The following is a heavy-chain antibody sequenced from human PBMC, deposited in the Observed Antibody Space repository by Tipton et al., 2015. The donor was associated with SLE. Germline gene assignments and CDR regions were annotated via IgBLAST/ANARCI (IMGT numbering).Heavy chain of an antibody. J-gene: IGHJ2*01. CDR2: IYYSGST. V-gene: IGHV4-59*11. CDR1: GGSISSHY. D-gene: IGHD6-19*01. Sequence: TLSLTCTVSGGSISSHYWSWIRQPPGKGLEWIGYIYYSGSTNYNPSLKSRVTISVDTSKNQFSLKLSSVTAADTAVYYCARDSPARYSSGWYGVDYWGRGTLVTVSS. CDR3: ARDSPARYSSGWYGVDY.